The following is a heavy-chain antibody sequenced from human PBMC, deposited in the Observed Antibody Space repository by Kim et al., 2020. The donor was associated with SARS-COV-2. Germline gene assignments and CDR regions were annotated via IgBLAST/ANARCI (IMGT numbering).Heavy chain of an antibody. V-gene: IGHV3-73*01. CDR3: TRVPPYSNSWWDAFDI. J-gene: IGHJ3*02. D-gene: IGHD6-13*01. CDR1: GFTFSDSA. Sequence: GGSLRLSCAASGFTFSDSAMYWVRQASGKGLEWVGRIRSKANSYATAYDVSVKGRFIISRDDSKNMAYLQMNSLKTEDTAIYYCTRVPPYSNSWWDAFDIWGQGTMVTVSS. CDR2: IRSKANSYAT.